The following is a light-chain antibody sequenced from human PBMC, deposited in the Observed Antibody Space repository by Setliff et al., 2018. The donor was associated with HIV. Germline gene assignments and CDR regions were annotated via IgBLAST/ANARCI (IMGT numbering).Light chain of an antibody. CDR2: DVS. J-gene: IGLJ1*01. CDR3: RSFTTSATLGLYV. Sequence: QSVLTQPASVSGSPGQSITISCTGTSSDVGSYDYVSWYQQHPAKAPKLVIFDVSNRPSGISRRFSGSKSGNTASLTISGLQVEDEADYYCRSFTTSATLGLYVFGTGTKVTVL. CDR1: SSDVGSYDY. V-gene: IGLV2-14*03.